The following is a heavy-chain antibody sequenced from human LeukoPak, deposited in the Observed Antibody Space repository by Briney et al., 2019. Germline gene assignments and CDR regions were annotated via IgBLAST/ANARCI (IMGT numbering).Heavy chain of an antibody. D-gene: IGHD2-2*01. J-gene: IGHJ3*02. CDR1: GGSISSYY. Sequence: SETLSLTCTVSGGSISSYYWSWIRQPAGKGLEWIGRIYTSGSTNYNPFLKSRVTMSVDTSKNQFSLKLSSVTAADTAVYYCARGPPDCSSTSCYAFDAFDIWGQGTMVTVSS. CDR3: ARGPPDCSSTSCYAFDAFDI. V-gene: IGHV4-4*07. CDR2: IYTSGST.